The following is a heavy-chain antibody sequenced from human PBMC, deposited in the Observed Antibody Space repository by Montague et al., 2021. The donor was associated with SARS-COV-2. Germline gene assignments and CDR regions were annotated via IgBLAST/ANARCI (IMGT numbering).Heavy chain of an antibody. J-gene: IGHJ6*02. Sequence: CAISGDSVSSNSATWNWVRQSPSRGLEWLGRTCYRSKWYNDYAVSVRGRVTINPDTPKNQFSLQLNSVTPEDTAIYYCTSGREGNYNVMDVWGQGTTVTVSS. V-gene: IGHV6-1*01. CDR1: GDSVSSNSAT. D-gene: IGHD1-1*01. CDR2: TCYRSKWYN. CDR3: TSGREGNYNVMDV.